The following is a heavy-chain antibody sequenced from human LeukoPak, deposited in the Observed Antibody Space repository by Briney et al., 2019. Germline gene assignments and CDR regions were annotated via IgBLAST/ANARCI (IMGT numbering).Heavy chain of an antibody. D-gene: IGHD3-16*01. V-gene: IGHV3-30-3*01. CDR2: ISYDGANT. Sequence: GRSLRLSCTASGFTFNSYALHWVRQAPGNGLEWVALISYDGANTYYADSMKGRFTISRDNSKNTLYLQMSSLRAEDTAVYYCVRDDGDDYLWGSHGAFDFWGQGAMVTVSS. CDR1: GFTFNSYA. J-gene: IGHJ3*01. CDR3: VRDDGDDYLWGSHGAFDF.